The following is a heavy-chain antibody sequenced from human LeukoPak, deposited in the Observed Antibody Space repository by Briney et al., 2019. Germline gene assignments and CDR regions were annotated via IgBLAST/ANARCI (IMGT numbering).Heavy chain of an antibody. CDR1: GYTFTGHY. J-gene: IGHJ1*01. Sequence: GASVKVSCKASGYTFTGHYMHWVRQAPGQGLEWMGWINPNSGGTNYAQKFQGRATMTRDTSISTAYMELSRLRSDDTAVYYCARDQGGSSRTIPPQHWGQGTLVTVSS. D-gene: IGHD1-26*01. CDR3: ARDQGGSSRTIPPQH. V-gene: IGHV1-2*02. CDR2: INPNSGGT.